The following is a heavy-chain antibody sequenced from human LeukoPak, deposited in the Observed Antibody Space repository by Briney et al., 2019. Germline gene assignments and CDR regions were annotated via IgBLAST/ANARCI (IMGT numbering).Heavy chain of an antibody. V-gene: IGHV3-23*01. Sequence: PGGSLRLSCAASGFTFSSNAMSWVRQAPGKGLEWVSAISATGGSTHSADSVKGRFTISRDSSKNTLYLQMNSLRAEDTAVYYCAKDFGMFSNWSQGTLVTVSS. CDR3: AKDFGMFSN. J-gene: IGHJ4*02. CDR1: GFTFSSNA. CDR2: ISATGGST. D-gene: IGHD3-10*02.